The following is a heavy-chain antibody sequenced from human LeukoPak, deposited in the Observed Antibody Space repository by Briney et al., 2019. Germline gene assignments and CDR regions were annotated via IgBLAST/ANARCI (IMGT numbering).Heavy chain of an antibody. D-gene: IGHD6-19*01. J-gene: IGHJ6*04. CDR3: ARGGAYSSGWYVEGYYYYGMDV. V-gene: IGHV4-31*03. CDR2: IYYSGST. Sequence: SQTLSLTCTVSVGSISSGGYYWSWIRQHPGKGLEWIGYIYYSGSTYYNPSLKSRVTISVDTSKNQFSLKLSSVTAAETAVYYCARGGAYSSGWYVEGYYYYGMDVWGKGTTVTVSS. CDR1: VGSISSGGYY.